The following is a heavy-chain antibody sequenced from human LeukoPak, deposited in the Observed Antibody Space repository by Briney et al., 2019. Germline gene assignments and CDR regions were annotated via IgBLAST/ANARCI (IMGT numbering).Heavy chain of an antibody. Sequence: PSETLSLTCTVSGGSISSYYWGWIRQPPGKGLEWIGYIYYTGNTNYNPSLMSRVTMSVDTSRNQFSLKLSSVTAADTAIYYCARTNFYGSGSYNFDYWGQGTLVTVST. J-gene: IGHJ4*02. V-gene: IGHV4-59*01. CDR3: ARTNFYGSGSYNFDY. D-gene: IGHD3-10*01. CDR2: IYYTGNT. CDR1: GGSISSYY.